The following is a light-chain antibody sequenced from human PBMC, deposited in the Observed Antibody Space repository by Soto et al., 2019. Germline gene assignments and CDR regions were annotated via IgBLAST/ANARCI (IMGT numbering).Light chain of an antibody. CDR1: QSVNSN. J-gene: IGKJ1*01. V-gene: IGKV3-15*01. CDR3: QQYNSRLWT. CDR2: GAS. Sequence: EIVMTQSPATLSVSPGERATLSCRASQSVNSNLGWFQQKPGQAPRLLIYGASTRATGIPGRLSGSGFGTELTVTISSLQSDDFAVYCQQQYNSRLWTFGQGTKVEIK.